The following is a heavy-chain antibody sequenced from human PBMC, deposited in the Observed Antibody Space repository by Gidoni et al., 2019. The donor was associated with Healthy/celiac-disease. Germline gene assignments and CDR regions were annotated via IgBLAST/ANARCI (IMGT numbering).Heavy chain of an antibody. CDR2: ISGSGGST. CDR3: AKDEWDTAMDDDYYYYYMDV. J-gene: IGHJ6*03. CDR1: GFPFSRYA. V-gene: IGHV3-23*01. Sequence: EVQLLESGGGLVQPGGSLILSCSASGFPFSRYAMSWVRQAPGKGLEWVSAISGSGGSTYYADSVKGRFTISRDNSKNTLYLQMNSLRAEDTAVYYCAKDEWDTAMDDDYYYYYMDVWGKGTTVTVSS. D-gene: IGHD5-18*01.